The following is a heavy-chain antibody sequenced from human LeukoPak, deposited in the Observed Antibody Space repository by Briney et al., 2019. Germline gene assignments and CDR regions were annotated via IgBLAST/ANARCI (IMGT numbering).Heavy chain of an antibody. CDR2: IYYSETT. D-gene: IGHD6-19*01. CDR1: GGSISSGGYY. J-gene: IGHJ3*02. CDR3: ARAVKQWLVQGSWYAFDS. Sequence: SETLSLTCTVAGGSISSGGYYWSWLRQHPGKGLEWIGYIYYSETTYCNPSLKSRVTISVDQSQDQFSLKLSHVTAADTAGYYCARAVKQWLVQGSWYAFDSWGQGTMVTVSS. V-gene: IGHV4-31*03.